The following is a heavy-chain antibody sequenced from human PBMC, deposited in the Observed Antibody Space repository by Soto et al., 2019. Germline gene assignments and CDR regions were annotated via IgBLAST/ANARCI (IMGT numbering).Heavy chain of an antibody. V-gene: IGHV5-10-1*01. Sequence: PGESLKISCKGAGYSFTSFWISWVRQMPGKGLEWMGRIDPDDSDTNYSPSFQGHVTISADKSISTAYLQWSSLKASDTAMYYCARHFTGSPGSIDFWGQGTLVTVSS. CDR2: IDPDDSDT. D-gene: IGHD2-8*02. CDR1: GYSFTSFW. CDR3: ARHFTGSPGSIDF. J-gene: IGHJ4*02.